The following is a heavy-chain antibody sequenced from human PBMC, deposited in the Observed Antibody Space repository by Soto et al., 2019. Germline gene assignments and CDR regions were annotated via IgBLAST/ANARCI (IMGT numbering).Heavy chain of an antibody. CDR1: GGSFSGYY. CDR3: ARVVKDMTLDCSSTSCKRTYYMDV. D-gene: IGHD2-2*01. J-gene: IGHJ6*03. CDR2: INHSGST. Sequence: SETLSLTCAVYGGSFSGYYWSWIRQPPGKGLEWIGEINHSGSTNYNPSLKSRVTISVDTSKNQFSLKLSSVTAADTAVYYCARVVKDMTLDCSSTSCKRTYYMDVWGKGTTVTVSS. V-gene: IGHV4-34*01.